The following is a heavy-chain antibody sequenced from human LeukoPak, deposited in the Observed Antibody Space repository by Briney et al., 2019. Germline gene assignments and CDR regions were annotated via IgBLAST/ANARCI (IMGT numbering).Heavy chain of an antibody. D-gene: IGHD3-3*01. CDR1: GYTFTSYY. V-gene: IGHV1-46*01. CDR3: ARSDLYDFWSGPIDY. CDR2: INPSGGST. J-gene: IGHJ4*02. Sequence: ASVKVSCKASGYTFTSYYMHWVRQAPGQGLEWMEIINPSGGSTSYAQKFQGRVTMTRDTSISTAYMELSRLRSDDTAVYYCARSDLYDFWSGPIDYWGQGTLVTVSS.